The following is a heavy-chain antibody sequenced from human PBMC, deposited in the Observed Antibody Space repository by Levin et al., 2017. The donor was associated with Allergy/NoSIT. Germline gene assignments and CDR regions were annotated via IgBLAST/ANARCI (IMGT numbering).Heavy chain of an antibody. CDR3: ARDAWIQLWANWFDP. D-gene: IGHD5-18*01. CDR1: GVTFNTYT. V-gene: IGHV3-48*02. Sequence: QTGGSLRLSCTASGVTFNTYTMNWVRQAPGKGLQWVAHITGSSSTTSYADSVKGRFTISRDNAKNTLFLQMNSLRDEATAVYYCARDAWIQLWANWFDPWGQGTLVTVSS. CDR2: ITGSSSTT. J-gene: IGHJ5*02.